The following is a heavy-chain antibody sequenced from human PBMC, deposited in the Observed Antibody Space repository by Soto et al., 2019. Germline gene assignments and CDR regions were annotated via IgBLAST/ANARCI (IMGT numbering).Heavy chain of an antibody. V-gene: IGHV1-69*13. D-gene: IGHD6-19*01. Sequence: SVKVSCKASGGTFSSYAISWVRQAPGQGLEWMGGIIPIFGTANYAQKFQGRVTVTADESTSTVYMELSSLRSEDTAVYYCARGGEQCLVRDWLDPRGQGTLVPVSS. CDR2: IIPIFGTA. CDR1: GGTFSSYA. J-gene: IGHJ5*02. CDR3: ARGGEQCLVRDWLDP.